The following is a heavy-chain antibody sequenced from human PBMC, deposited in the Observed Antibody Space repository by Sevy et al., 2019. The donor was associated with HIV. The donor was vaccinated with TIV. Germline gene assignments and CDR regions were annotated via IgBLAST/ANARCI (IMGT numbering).Heavy chain of an antibody. J-gene: IGHJ5*01. Sequence: GGSLRLSCATSGFTFSSYWMSWVRQAPGKGLEWVANINQDGSERFYVDSVKGRFTMSKDNANNTLDLQMNGLSAEDTAVYYGARGSLISGSVFSWGHGTLVTVSS. V-gene: IGHV3-7*01. CDR1: GFTFSSYW. CDR2: INQDGSER. CDR3: ARGSLISGSVFS. D-gene: IGHD3-16*01.